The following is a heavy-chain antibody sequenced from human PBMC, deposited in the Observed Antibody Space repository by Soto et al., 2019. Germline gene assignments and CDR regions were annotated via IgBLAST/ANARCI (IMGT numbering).Heavy chain of an antibody. Sequence: PSETLSLTCTVSVGSISSGGYYWSWILQHPGKGLEWIGYIYYSGSTYYNPSLKSRVTISVDTSKNQFSLKLSSVTAADTAVYYCARALTLYDYVWGRKNYFDYWGQGTLVTVSS. CDR2: IYYSGST. CDR3: ARALTLYDYVWGRKNYFDY. V-gene: IGHV4-31*03. CDR1: VGSISSGGYY. J-gene: IGHJ4*02. D-gene: IGHD3-16*01.